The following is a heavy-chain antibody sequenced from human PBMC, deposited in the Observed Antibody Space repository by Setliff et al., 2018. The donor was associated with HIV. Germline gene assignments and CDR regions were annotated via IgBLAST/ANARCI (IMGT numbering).Heavy chain of an antibody. Sequence: GGSLRLSCAASGFTFSSYAMHWVRQAPGKGLEWVAVISYDGSNKYYADSVKGRFTISRDNSKNTLYLQMNSLRAEDTAVYYCARDRAPNYYGSGSYGYWGQGTLVTVSS. CDR1: GFTFSSYA. V-gene: IGHV3-30-3*01. CDR2: ISYDGSNK. CDR3: ARDRAPNYYGSGSYGY. J-gene: IGHJ4*02. D-gene: IGHD3-10*01.